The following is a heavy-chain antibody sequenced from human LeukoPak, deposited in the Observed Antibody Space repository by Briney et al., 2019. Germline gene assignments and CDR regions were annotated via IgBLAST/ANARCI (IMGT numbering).Heavy chain of an antibody. CDR1: GGSISNYY. Sequence: SETLSLTCTVSGGSISNYYWNWVRQPAGKGLEWIGRIYTSGSTNYNPSLKSRVTISVDTSKNQFSLKLSSVTAADTAVYYCARGPYSSSWYPNGRWYFDYWGQGTLVTVSS. D-gene: IGHD6-13*01. V-gene: IGHV4-4*07. CDR2: IYTSGST. CDR3: ARGPYSSSWYPNGRWYFDY. J-gene: IGHJ4*02.